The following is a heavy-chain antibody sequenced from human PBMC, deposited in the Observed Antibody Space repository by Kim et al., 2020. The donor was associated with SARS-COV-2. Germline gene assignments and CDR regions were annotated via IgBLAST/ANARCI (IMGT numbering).Heavy chain of an antibody. D-gene: IGHD6-13*01. Sequence: RFTISIDNSKNTLYLQMNSLRAEDTAVYYCAKGPSRIAAAGTRHYYGMDVWGQGTTVTVSS. J-gene: IGHJ6*02. CDR3: AKGPSRIAAAGTRHYYGMDV. V-gene: IGHV3-30*02.